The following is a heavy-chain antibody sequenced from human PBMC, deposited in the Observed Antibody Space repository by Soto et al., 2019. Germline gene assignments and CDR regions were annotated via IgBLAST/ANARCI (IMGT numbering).Heavy chain of an antibody. Sequence: SETLSLTCAVSGYSISSGCYLGWFRHPHPKRLEWMGSIYHSGSTYFSTSLTSRVTLSIDMPNSRVSLTLNSVTAADTAVYYCATVGPWVPYYYDSSSYTFESWFDPWGQGTLVTVSS. CDR1: GYSISSGCY. D-gene: IGHD3-22*01. J-gene: IGHJ5*02. CDR3: ATVGPWVPYYYDSSSYTFESWFDP. V-gene: IGHV4-38-2*01. CDR2: IYHSGST.